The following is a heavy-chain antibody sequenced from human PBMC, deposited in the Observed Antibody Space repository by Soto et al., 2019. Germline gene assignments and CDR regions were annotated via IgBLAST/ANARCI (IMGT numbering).Heavy chain of an antibody. D-gene: IGHD1-26*01. CDR2: FNAYNGNT. CDR1: GYTCTSYG. J-gene: IGHJ4*02. V-gene: IGHV1-18*01. Sequence: QVQLVQSGAEVKKPGASVKVSCKASGYTCTSYGISWVRHAPGQGLEWMGWFNAYNGNTHSAQKLQGRVTITPDTSTSTAYMELRSLRSDDTAVYYCARTLPPIDYWGQGTLVTVSS. CDR3: ARTLPPIDY.